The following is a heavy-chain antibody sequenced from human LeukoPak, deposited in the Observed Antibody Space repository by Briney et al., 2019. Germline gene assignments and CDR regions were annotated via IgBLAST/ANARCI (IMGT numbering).Heavy chain of an antibody. CDR3: ARVRVKGDSSGWYYFDY. D-gene: IGHD6-19*01. CDR2: IIPIFGTA. J-gene: IGHJ4*02. CDR1: GGTFSSYA. V-gene: IGHV1-69*13. Sequence: ASVKVSCKASGGTFSSYAISWVRQAPGQGLEWMGGIIPIFGTANYAQKFQGRVTITADESTSTAYMELSSLRSEDTAVYYCARVRVKGDSSGWYYFDYWGQGTLVTVSS.